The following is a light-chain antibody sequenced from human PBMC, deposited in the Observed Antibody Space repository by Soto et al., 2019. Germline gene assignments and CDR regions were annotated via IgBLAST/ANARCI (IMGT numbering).Light chain of an antibody. V-gene: IGKV3-15*01. J-gene: IGKJ5*01. CDR3: QQYNNWPLT. CDR1: QSVSSN. CDR2: GAS. Sequence: EKVMTQSPATLSVSPGERATLSCRASQSVSSNLAWYQQKPGQAPRLLIYGASSSSTGIPVRFSGSGSGTEFTLSIRSLQSEDFAVYYCQQYNNWPLTFGQGTRLEIK.